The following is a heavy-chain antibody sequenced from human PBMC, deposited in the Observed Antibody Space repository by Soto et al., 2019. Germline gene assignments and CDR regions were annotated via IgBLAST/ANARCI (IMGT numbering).Heavy chain of an antibody. J-gene: IGHJ6*02. CDR2: ISAYNGNT. V-gene: IGHV1-18*04. CDR3: ARDRYCSSTSCHQEYYYYYGMDV. Sequence: ASVKVSCKASGYTFTSYGISWVRQAPGQGLEWMGWISAYNGNTNYAQKLQGRVTMATDTSTSTAYMELRSLRSYDAAVYYCARDRYCSSTSCHQEYYYYYGMDVWGQGTTVTVSS. CDR1: GYTFTSYG. D-gene: IGHD2-2*01.